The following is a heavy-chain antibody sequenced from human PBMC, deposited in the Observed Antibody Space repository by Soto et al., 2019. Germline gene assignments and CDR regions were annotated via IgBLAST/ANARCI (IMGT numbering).Heavy chain of an antibody. D-gene: IGHD6-13*01. CDR3: ARWNWQQLAFDY. Sequence: GGSLRLSCAAPRLTFSSSDMHWVRQATGKGLEWVSGIGSAGDPYYAGSVKGRFTISRENAKNSLYLQMNSLRAGDTAVYYCARWNWQQLAFDYWGQGTLVTVSS. J-gene: IGHJ4*02. CDR1: RLTFSSSD. V-gene: IGHV3-13*05. CDR2: IGSAGDP.